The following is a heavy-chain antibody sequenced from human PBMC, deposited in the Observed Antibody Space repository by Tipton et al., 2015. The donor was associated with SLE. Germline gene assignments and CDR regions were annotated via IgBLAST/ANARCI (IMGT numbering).Heavy chain of an antibody. D-gene: IGHD2-2*01. J-gene: IGHJ4*02. V-gene: IGHV4-4*07. CDR3: VVCSPSSCSYFDY. CDR1: GGSISRYY. CDR2: IYTGGNT. Sequence: TLSLTCTVSGGSISRYYWDWIRQPAGKGLEWIGRIYTGGNTNYNPSLESRVTLSVDASKDQFSLRLTSVTAADTAVYYCVVCSPSSCSYFDYWGQGRLVTVSS.